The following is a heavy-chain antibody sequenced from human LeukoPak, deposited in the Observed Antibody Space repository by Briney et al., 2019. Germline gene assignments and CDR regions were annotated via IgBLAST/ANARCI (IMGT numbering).Heavy chain of an antibody. V-gene: IGHV3-23*01. CDR1: GFTFNKYA. CDR3: AKVAPNGNYVFDY. Sequence: GGSLRPSSAAYGFTFNKYAMGWVRQAPGKGLEWVSGISASGGSTNYADSVKGRFTISGDNSKNTLYLQLNSLGAEDTSVYYCAKVAPNGNYVFDYWGQGTLVTVSS. CDR2: ISASGGST. J-gene: IGHJ4*02. D-gene: IGHD1-7*01.